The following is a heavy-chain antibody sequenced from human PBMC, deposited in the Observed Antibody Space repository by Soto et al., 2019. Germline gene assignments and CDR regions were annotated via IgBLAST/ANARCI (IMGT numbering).Heavy chain of an antibody. V-gene: IGHV3-11*06. CDR1: GFTFSDYY. CDR3: ATITMMT. D-gene: IGHD3-22*01. CDR2: ISGSSDNT. J-gene: IGHJ5*02. Sequence: GGSLRLSCAASGFTFSDYYMSWIRQAPGKGLEWLSYISGSSDNTNYADSVKGRFTISRDNAKKSLYLEMNSLRAEDTAVYYCATITMMTWGQGTLVTVSS.